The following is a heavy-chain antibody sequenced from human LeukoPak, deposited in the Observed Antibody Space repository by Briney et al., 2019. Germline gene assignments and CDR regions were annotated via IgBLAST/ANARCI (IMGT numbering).Heavy chain of an antibody. Sequence: GGSLRLSCAASGXTFSNYGMHWVRQAPGKGLEWVAVIWFDGINEYYADSVKGRFTISRDNSKNTLFLQMNSLRAEDTAVYYCATGATSGSEAFDIWGQGTMVTVSS. D-gene: IGHD1-26*01. V-gene: IGHV3-33*01. J-gene: IGHJ3*02. CDR2: IWFDGINE. CDR3: ATGATSGSEAFDI. CDR1: GXTFSNYG.